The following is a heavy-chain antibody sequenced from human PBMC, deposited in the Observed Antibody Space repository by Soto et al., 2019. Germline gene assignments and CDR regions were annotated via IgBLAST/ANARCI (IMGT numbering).Heavy chain of an antibody. CDR1: GFTFSRYY. CDR2: INQVGSEK. CDR3: ARAGRSDWPGYNWLDP. Sequence: EVQLVESGGGLVQPGGSLRLSCAASGFTFSRYYMSWVRQAPGKGLEWVANINQVGSEKYYVDSVKGRLTISRDNAKNSLYLQMNSLRAEDTAVYYRARAGRSDWPGYNWLDPWGQGTLVTVSS. J-gene: IGHJ5*02. D-gene: IGHD2-21*02. V-gene: IGHV3-7*05.